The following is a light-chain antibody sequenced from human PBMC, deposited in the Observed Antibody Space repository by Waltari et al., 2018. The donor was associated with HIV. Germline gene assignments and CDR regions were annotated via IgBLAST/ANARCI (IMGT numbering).Light chain of an antibody. CDR2: GAS. V-gene: IGKV1-12*01. Sequence: IQMAQSPASLSASVGASVSFNCRASHAIADTFTWYQQTPGKPPKLLIYGASRLQSGVPSRFAGFGSATNFSLTITGLRAEDSATYYCQQAFSFPHTFGGGTELDI. CDR3: QQAFSFPHT. J-gene: IGKJ4*01. CDR1: HAIADT.